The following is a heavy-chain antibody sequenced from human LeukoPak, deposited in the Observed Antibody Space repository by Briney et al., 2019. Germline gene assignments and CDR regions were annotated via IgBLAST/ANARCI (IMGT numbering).Heavy chain of an antibody. D-gene: IGHD3-16*01. CDR1: RGSITNYY. J-gene: IGHJ6*03. CDR3: AGETLGAYGDYMDV. CDR2: INSRGMT. Sequence: PSETLSLTCTVSRGSITNYYLNWVRQPAGKGLEWIGRINSRGMTNYKSSLKSRVLMSVDTSNDQVSLTLRSVTAADSAIYYCAGETLGAYGDYMDVWGKGTAVTVSS. V-gene: IGHV4-4*07.